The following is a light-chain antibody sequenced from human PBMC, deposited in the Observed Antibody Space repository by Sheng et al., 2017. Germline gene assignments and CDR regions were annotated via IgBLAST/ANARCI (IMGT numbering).Light chain of an antibody. J-gene: IGLJ2*01. Sequence: LTQPPSASGSPGQSVTISCTGTSSDIGGYNYVSWYQQHPGKAPKLMISEVSKRPSGVPDRFSGSKSGNTASLTVSGLQAEDEADYYCSSYAGSNNPVVFGGGTKLTFL. V-gene: IGLV2-8*01. CDR1: SSDIGGYNY. CDR3: SSYAGSNNPVV. CDR2: EVS.